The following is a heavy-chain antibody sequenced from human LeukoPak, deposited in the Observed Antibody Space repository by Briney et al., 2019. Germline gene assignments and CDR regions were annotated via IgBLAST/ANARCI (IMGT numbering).Heavy chain of an antibody. Sequence: PGGSLRLSCAASGFTFSSYGMHWVRQAPGKGLEWVAVISYDGSNKYYADSVKGRFTISRDNSKNTLYLQMNSLGAEDTAVYYCAKGTDCSGGSCYSGYYFDYWGQGTLVTVSS. D-gene: IGHD2-15*01. CDR2: ISYDGSNK. J-gene: IGHJ4*02. CDR3: AKGTDCSGGSCYSGYYFDY. CDR1: GFTFSSYG. V-gene: IGHV3-30*18.